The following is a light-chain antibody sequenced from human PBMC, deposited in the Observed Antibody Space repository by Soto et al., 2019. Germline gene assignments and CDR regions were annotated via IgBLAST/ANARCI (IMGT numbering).Light chain of an antibody. CDR1: GNDVGGYDF. Sequence: QSVLTQPRSVSGSPGQSVTISCSGTGNDVGGYDFVSWYQQHPGKAPKLMIYDVSKRPSGVPDRFSGSKSGNTASLTISGLQADDEADYYCCSSAGTYTVVFGGGTKLTVL. CDR2: DVS. CDR3: CSSAGTYTVV. J-gene: IGLJ2*01. V-gene: IGLV2-11*01.